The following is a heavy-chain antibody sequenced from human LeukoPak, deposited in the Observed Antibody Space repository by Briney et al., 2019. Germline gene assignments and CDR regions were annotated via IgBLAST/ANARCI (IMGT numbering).Heavy chain of an antibody. CDR3: ATYRQVLLPFES. Sequence: GGSLRLSCAASGFTFSSYAMSWVRQAPGRGLEWVSAISGSGGSTYYADSVRGRFTISRDNSKSTLSLQMNSLRAEDTAIYYCATYRQVLLPFESWGQGTLVTVSS. J-gene: IGHJ4*02. D-gene: IGHD2-8*02. CDR2: ISGSGGST. CDR1: GFTFSSYA. V-gene: IGHV3-23*01.